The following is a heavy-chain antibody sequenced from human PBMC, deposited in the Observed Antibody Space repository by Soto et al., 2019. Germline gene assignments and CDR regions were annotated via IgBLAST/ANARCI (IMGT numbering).Heavy chain of an antibody. V-gene: IGHV3-11*01. CDR2: ISGRDGNI. CDR1: GFTFSDSF. Sequence: QVQLVESGGGLVKPGGSLRLSCAASGFTFSDSFMNWSRQTPGKGLEWLPYISGRDGNIYYADPVRGRFTISRDNAKNSVYLQMNSLRAEDTAVYYCAGDQGPNYMAVWGKGTTVTVS. J-gene: IGHJ6*03. CDR3: AGDQGPNYMAV.